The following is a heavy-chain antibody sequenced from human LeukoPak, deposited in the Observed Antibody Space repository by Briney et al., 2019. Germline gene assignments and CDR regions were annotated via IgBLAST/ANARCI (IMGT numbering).Heavy chain of an antibody. V-gene: IGHV4-34*01. D-gene: IGHD6-19*01. CDR1: GGSFSGYY. CDR3: ASRSSGWYGMDV. CDR2: INHSGST. J-gene: IGHJ6*02. Sequence: SETLSVTCAVYGGSFSGYYWSWIRQPPGKGLEWIGEINHSGSTNYNPSLKSRVTISVDTSKNQFSLKLSSVTAADTAVYYCASRSSGWYGMDVWGQGTTVTVSS.